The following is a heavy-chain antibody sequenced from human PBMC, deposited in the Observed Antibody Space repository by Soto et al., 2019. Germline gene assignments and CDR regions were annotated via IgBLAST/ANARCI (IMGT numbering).Heavy chain of an antibody. Sequence: EVHLLDSGGGLVQPGGSLGLSCAASGFTFSNYVMSLVRQAPGKWLEWVSSISGRGDNTYYADSVKGRLTMSRENSKNTLFLQMNRLRAEDTAVYYCAKLPLVLAVGFDYWGQGTLVTVSS. CDR1: GFTFSNYV. V-gene: IGHV3-23*01. J-gene: IGHJ4*02. CDR3: AKLPLVLAVGFDY. CDR2: ISGRGDNT.